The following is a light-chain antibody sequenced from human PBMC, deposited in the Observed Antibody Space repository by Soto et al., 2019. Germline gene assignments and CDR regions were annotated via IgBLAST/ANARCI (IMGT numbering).Light chain of an antibody. J-gene: IGKJ4*01. Sequence: EIVLTQSAATPSLSQGERATLSCRASQSVSSYLAWYQQKPGQAPRLLIYDASNRATGIPARFSGSGSGTDFTLTISSLEPEDFAVYYCQQRSNWLTFGGGTKV. CDR3: QQRSNWLT. V-gene: IGKV3-11*01. CDR1: QSVSSY. CDR2: DAS.